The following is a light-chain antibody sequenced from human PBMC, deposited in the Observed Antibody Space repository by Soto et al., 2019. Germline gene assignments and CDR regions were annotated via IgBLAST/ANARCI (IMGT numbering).Light chain of an antibody. CDR1: SSNIGSNY. J-gene: IGLJ2*01. CDR2: RNN. V-gene: IGLV1-47*01. Sequence: QSVLTQPPSASGAPGQRGTISCFGSSSNIGSNYVYWYQQLPGTAPKLLIYRNNQRPSGVPDRFSGSKSGTSASLAISGLRSEDEADYYCAAWDDSLSGPVFGGGTKLTVL. CDR3: AAWDDSLSGPV.